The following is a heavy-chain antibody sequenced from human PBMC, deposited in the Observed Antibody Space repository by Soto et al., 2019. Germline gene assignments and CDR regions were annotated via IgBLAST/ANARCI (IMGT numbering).Heavy chain of an antibody. V-gene: IGHV3-66*01. J-gene: IGHJ4*02. CDR2: IYSGSTT. CDR1: GLSVGNNY. D-gene: IGHD3-10*01. CDR3: AICYWVQGYGAGTYFEY. Sequence: EVQLVESGGGVVQPGGSLRLSCAASGLSVGNNYMSWVRQAPGKGLEWVSVIYSGSTTHYADSVKGRFSISRDSSRNTVYLQMNSLRVEDTAVYHCAICYWVQGYGAGTYFEYCGQGTLVTVSS.